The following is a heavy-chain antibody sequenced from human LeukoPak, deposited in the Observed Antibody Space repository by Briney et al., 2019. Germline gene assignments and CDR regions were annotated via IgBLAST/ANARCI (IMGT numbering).Heavy chain of an antibody. V-gene: IGHV4-30-4*01. J-gene: IGHJ5*02. CDR3: ARRGGDHIVVVVAATGPTGNFDP. Sequence: PSQTLSLTCTVSGGSISSGDYYWSWIRQPPGKGLEWIAYMYYSGSTYYNPSLKSRVTMSADTSKNQFSLKLSSVTAADTAVYYCARRGGDHIVVVVAATGPTGNFDPWGQGTLVTVSS. D-gene: IGHD2-15*01. CDR2: MYYSGST. CDR1: GGSISSGDYY.